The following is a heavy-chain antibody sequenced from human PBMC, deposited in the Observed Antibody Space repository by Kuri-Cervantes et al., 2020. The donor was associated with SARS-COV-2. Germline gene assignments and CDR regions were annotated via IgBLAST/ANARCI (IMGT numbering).Heavy chain of an antibody. CDR1: GYTFTSYD. V-gene: IGHV1-8*01. J-gene: IGHJ4*02. CDR3: ARAPRIGQQLVRRYYFDY. CDR2: MNPNSGNT. D-gene: IGHD6-13*01. Sequence: ASVKVSCKASGYTFTSYDINWGRQATGQGLEWMGWMNPNSGNTGYAQKFKGRVTMTRNTSISTAYMELSSLRSEDTAVYYCARAPRIGQQLVRRYYFDYWGQGTLVTVSS.